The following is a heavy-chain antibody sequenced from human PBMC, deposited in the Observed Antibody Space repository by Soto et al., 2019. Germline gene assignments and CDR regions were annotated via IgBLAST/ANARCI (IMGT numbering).Heavy chain of an antibody. V-gene: IGHV3-48*03. CDR1: GFTFSRFE. Sequence: GGSLRLSCAASGFTFSRFELHGVRQAPGKGLEWISYISSSGSTAYYASSVEGRFTISRDNANNSVYLQMDSLRAEDTALYYCTRAAWFPYLSFYWGQGALVTVSS. D-gene: IGHD3-10*01. J-gene: IGHJ4*02. CDR2: ISSSGSTA. CDR3: TRAAWFPYLSFY.